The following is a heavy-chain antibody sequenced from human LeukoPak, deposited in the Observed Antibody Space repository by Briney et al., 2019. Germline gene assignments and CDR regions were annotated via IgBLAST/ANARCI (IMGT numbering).Heavy chain of an antibody. CDR3: ARDNSAFNWNDRGAFDI. CDR2: ITPSGGT. J-gene: IGHJ3*02. D-gene: IGHD1-1*01. Sequence: ASVKVSCKASGYTFTSYAMHWVRQAPGQGLEWMGWITPSGGTNYPQKFQGRVAITRDTSITTAYMDLSRLTSDDTAVYYCARDNSAFNWNDRGAFDIWGQGTMVTVSS. V-gene: IGHV1-2*02. CDR1: GYTFTSYA.